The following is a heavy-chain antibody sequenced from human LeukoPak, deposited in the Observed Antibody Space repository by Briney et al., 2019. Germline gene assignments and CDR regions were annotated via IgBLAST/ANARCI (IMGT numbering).Heavy chain of an antibody. CDR1: GGTFSSYA. D-gene: IGHD3-10*01. J-gene: IGHJ5*02. V-gene: IGHV1-69*06. Sequence: GSSVKVSCKAAGGTFSSYAISWVRRAPGQGLEWMGGIIPIFGTANYAQKFQGRVTITADKSTCTAYMALGRLRSEDTAVYFCASGSGGAWFDPWGEGTLVTVSS. CDR3: ASGSGGAWFDP. CDR2: IIPIFGTA.